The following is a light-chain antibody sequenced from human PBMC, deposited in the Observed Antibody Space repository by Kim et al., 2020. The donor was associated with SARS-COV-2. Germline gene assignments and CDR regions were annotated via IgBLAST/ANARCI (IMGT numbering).Light chain of an antibody. CDR2: DVK. J-gene: IGLJ1*01. Sequence: QSFTISCTGTSSDVVGYNFVSWHQQHPGKAPKLIIYDVKKRPSGVPNRFSGSKSGNTASLTVSGLQAEDEADYYCSSYAGTNNFYVFGTGTKVTVL. CDR3: SSYAGTNNFYV. V-gene: IGLV2-8*01. CDR1: SSDVVGYNF.